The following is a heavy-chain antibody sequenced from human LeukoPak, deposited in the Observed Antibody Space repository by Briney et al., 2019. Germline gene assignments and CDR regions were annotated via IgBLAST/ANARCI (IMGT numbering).Heavy chain of an antibody. CDR3: ARGDDSGYYDYFDY. Sequence: PGGSLRLSCAASGFTFDSNYLSWVRQAPGKGLEWVSTINTGGNTYYAASVKGRFTISRDFSKNTVFLHMNSLRAEDTAMYYCARGDDSGYYDYFDYWGQGALVTVSS. D-gene: IGHD3-22*01. CDR2: INTGGNT. CDR1: GFTFDSNY. V-gene: IGHV3-53*01. J-gene: IGHJ4*02.